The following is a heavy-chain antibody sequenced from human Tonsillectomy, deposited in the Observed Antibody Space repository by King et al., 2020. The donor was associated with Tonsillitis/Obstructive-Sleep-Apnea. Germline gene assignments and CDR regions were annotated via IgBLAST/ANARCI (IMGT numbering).Heavy chain of an antibody. CDR2: IYWDDDK. V-gene: IGHV2-5*02. Sequence: ITLQESCPTLVKPTQTLTLTCTFSGFSLSTSGVGVGWIRQPPGKALEWLALIYWDDDKRYSPSLKSRLTITKDTSKNQVVLTMTNMDLVDTATYYCAHAVTFGWYLDYWGQGTLVTVSS. J-gene: IGHJ4*02. CDR3: AHAVTFGWYLDY. D-gene: IGHD2-15*01. CDR1: GFSLSTSGVG.